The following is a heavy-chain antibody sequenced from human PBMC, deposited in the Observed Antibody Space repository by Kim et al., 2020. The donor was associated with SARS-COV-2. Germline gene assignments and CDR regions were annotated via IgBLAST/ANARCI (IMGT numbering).Heavy chain of an antibody. CDR1: GCSISSSDYY. D-gene: IGHD2-8*02. V-gene: IGHV4-39*01. J-gene: IGHJ5*02. Sequence: SETLSLTCTVSGCSISSSDYYWGWIRQPPGKGLEWIGSIYYTGTTYYNPSLKSRVTISVDTSKNQLSLKLSSVTDAPVYYCARHGCTGGVCSFDPLRQGT. CDR3: ARHGCTGGVCSFDP. CDR2: IYYTGTT.